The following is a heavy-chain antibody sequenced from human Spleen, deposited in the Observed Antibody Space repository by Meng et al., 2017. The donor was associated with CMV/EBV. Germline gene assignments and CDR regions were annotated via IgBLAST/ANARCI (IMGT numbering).Heavy chain of an antibody. CDR1: GGSVSSSSYY. CDR2: IYYSGST. V-gene: IGHV4-61*01. CDR3: AREGDGTVGTTNLQKCYCFGY. D-gene: IGHD1-26*01. J-gene: IGHJ4*02. Sequence: SGTRSLTVTVSGGSVSSSSYYWNSIRQPPGKGLEWIGYIYYSGSTNYNPSLKSRVTISVDTSKNQFSLKVSSVTAADTAVYYGAREGDGTVGTTNLQKCYCFGYWGQGTLVTVSS.